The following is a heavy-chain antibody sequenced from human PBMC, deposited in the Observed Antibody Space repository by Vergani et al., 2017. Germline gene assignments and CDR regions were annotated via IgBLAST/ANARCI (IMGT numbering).Heavy chain of an antibody. Sequence: QVQLVQSGAEVKKPGSSVKVSCKASGGTFSSYAISWVRQAPGQGLEWMGRIIPILGTANYAQKFQGRVTINADESTSTAYMELSSLRSEDTAVYYCAGDHSGSYSDAFDIWGQGTMVTVSS. J-gene: IGHJ3*02. D-gene: IGHD1-26*01. CDR3: AGDHSGSYSDAFDI. CDR2: IIPILGTA. V-gene: IGHV1-69*11. CDR1: GGTFSSYA.